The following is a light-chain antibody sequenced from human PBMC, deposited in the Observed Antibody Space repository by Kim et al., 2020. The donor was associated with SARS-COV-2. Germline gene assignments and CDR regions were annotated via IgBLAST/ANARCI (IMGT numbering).Light chain of an antibody. CDR2: VVN. V-gene: IGLV2-8*01. CDR3: CSYASLEHGV. Sequence: QSALTQPPSASGSPGQSVTISCTGASGDVGGYNLVCWYRQHPGKAPKLLIFVVNKRPSGVSDRFSGSKSGNTASLTVSGLQAEDEADYYCCSYASLEHGVFGGGTQLTVL. J-gene: IGLJ3*02. CDR1: SGDVGGYNL.